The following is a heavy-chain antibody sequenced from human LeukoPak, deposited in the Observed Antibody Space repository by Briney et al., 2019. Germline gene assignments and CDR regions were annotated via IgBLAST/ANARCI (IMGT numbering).Heavy chain of an antibody. J-gene: IGHJ4*02. D-gene: IGHD3-22*01. CDR1: GFTFSSYW. CDR2: INNDGSST. V-gene: IGHV3-74*01. Sequence: PGGSLRLSCAASGFTFSSYWMHWVRQGPGKGLVWVSRINNDGSSTSYADSVKGRFTISRDNAKNTLFLQMNSLRAEDTAVYYCATGGAYYESSGYYYLDFWGQGTLVIVSS. CDR3: ATGGAYYESSGYYYLDF.